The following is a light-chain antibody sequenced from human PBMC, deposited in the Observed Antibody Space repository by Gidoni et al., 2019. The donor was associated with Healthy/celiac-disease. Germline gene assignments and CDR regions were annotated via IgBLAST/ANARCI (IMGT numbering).Light chain of an antibody. Sequence: ELVLTQSPATLSLSPGERATLSCRASQSVSSYLAWYQQKPGQAPRLLTYDASNRATGIPARFSGSGSGTDFTLTISSLEPEDFAVYYCQQRSNWPPLTFXGXTKVEIK. V-gene: IGKV3-11*01. CDR1: QSVSSY. J-gene: IGKJ4*01. CDR2: DAS. CDR3: QQRSNWPPLT.